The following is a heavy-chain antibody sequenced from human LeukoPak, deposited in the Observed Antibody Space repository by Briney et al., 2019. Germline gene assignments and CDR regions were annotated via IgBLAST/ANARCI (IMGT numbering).Heavy chain of an antibody. CDR3: ARDSPHPGSGSYYFDY. D-gene: IGHD3-10*01. CDR1: GGSISSGGYY. V-gene: IGHV4-31*03. J-gene: IGHJ4*02. CDR2: IYYSGST. Sequence: PSETLSVTCTVSGGSISSGGYYWSWIRQHPGKGLEWIGYIYYSGSTYYNPSLKSRVTISVDTSKNQFSLKLSSVTAADTAVYYCARDSPHPGSGSYYFDYWGQGTLVTVSS.